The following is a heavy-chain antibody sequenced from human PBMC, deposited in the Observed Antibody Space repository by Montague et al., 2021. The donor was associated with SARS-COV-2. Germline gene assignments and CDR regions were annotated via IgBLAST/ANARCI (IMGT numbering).Heavy chain of an antibody. Sequence: SLRLSCAASGFTFSSYAMHWVRQAPAKGLEWVAVISYDGSNKYYADSVKGRFTISRDNSKNTLYLQMNSLRAEDTAVYYCARDLVIVVVPAAIDYYGMDVWGQGTTVTVSS. D-gene: IGHD2-2*03. CDR1: GFTFSSYA. CDR3: ARDLVIVVVPAAIDYYGMDV. J-gene: IGHJ6*02. CDR2: ISYDGSNK. V-gene: IGHV3-30*04.